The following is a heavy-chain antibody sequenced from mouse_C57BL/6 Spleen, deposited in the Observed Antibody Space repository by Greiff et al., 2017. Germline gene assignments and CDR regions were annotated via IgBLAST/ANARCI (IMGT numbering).Heavy chain of an antibody. D-gene: IGHD2-4*01. CDR2: IDPSDSDT. Sequence: QVQLQQPGAELVRPGSSVKLSCKASGYTFTSYWMHWVKQRPIQGLEWIGNIDPSDSDTHYNQKFKDKATLTVDKSSSTAYMQLSSLTSEDSAVYYCARPHYDYDGCFDYWGQGTTLTVSA. V-gene: IGHV1-52*01. J-gene: IGHJ2*01. CDR3: ARPHYDYDGCFDY. CDR1: GYTFTSYW.